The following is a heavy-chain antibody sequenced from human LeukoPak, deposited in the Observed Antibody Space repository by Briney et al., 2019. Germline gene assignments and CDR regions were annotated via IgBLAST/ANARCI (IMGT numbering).Heavy chain of an antibody. CDR2: IGPAGDT. V-gene: IGHV3-13*01. CDR3: SSSLVAGYYYYNYYYMDV. CDR1: GFTFSTHD. J-gene: IGHJ6*03. Sequence: GGSLRLSCVASGFTFSTHDMHWVRQTTGKGLEWVSVIGPAGDTYYSGSVRGRFTISRENARSSLYLQMNSLRAGDTAVYYCSSSLVAGYYYYNYYYMDVWGKGTTVTVSS. D-gene: IGHD5-18*01.